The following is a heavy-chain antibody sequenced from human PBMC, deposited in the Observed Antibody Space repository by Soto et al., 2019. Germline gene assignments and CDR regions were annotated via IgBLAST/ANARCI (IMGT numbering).Heavy chain of an antibody. D-gene: IGHD1-20*01. CDR2: MNPNSGNT. CDR3: AGGVYAFDV. J-gene: IGHJ3*01. Sequence: QVQLVQSGAEVKKPGASVKVSCMASGYTFTNYDINWVRQATGQGLEWMGWMNPNSGNTGYAQKFQGRVTLTRNTPISTAYMGLGSKGAVETAGEYCAGGVYAFDVWGHGEMGTVSA. CDR1: GYTFTNYD. V-gene: IGHV1-8*01.